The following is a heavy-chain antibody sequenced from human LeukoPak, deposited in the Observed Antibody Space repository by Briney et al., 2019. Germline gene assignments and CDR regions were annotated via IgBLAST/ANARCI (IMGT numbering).Heavy chain of an antibody. CDR3: ASFYGSGSYFDY. Sequence: SETPSLTCTVSGGSISSYYWSWIRQPPGKGLEWIGYIYYSGSTNYNPSLKSRVTISVDTSKNQFSLKLSSVTAADTAVYYCASFYGSGSYFDYWGQGTLVTVSS. CDR2: IYYSGST. J-gene: IGHJ4*02. D-gene: IGHD3-10*01. CDR1: GGSISSYY. V-gene: IGHV4-59*08.